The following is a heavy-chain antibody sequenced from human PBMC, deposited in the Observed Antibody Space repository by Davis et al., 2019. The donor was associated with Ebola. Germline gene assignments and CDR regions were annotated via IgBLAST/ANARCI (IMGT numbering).Heavy chain of an antibody. CDR3: ARSGHWGQRGLNWFAP. D-gene: IGHD3-16*01. Sequence: PSETLSLTCTVSGGSFTGYYWNWIRQTPGKGLEWIGEIIHIGKTNYNPSLKSRVTISLDTSRNQFSLSLYSVTAADTAIYYCARSGHWGQRGLNWFAPWGQGTLVTVSS. J-gene: IGHJ5*02. CDR2: IIHIGKT. V-gene: IGHV4-34*12. CDR1: GGSFTGYY.